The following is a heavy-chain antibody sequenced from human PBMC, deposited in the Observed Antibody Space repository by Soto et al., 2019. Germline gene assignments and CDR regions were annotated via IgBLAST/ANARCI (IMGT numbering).Heavy chain of an antibody. J-gene: IGHJ6*02. V-gene: IGHV3-30*18. CDR2: ISYDGSNK. CDR3: AKEYSSSWYYYYYYGMDV. D-gene: IGHD6-13*01. CDR1: GFTFSSYG. Sequence: QVQLVESGGGVDQPGRSLRLSCAASGFTFSSYGMHWVRQAPGKGLEWVAVISYDGSNKYYADSVKGRFTISRDNSKNTLYLQMNSLRDEDTAVYYCAKEYSSSWYYYYYYGMDVWGQGTTVTVSS.